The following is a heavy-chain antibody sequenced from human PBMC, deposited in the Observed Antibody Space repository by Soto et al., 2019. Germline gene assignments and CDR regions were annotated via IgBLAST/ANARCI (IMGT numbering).Heavy chain of an antibody. V-gene: IGHV3-23*01. J-gene: IGHJ4*02. CDR1: RFPVISYA. CDR2: ISGSGGST. Sequence: PAGCLSISFASSRFPVISYAMSWVRQAPGKGLEWVSAISGSGGSTYYADSVKGRFTISRDNSKNTLYLQMNSLRAEDTAVYYCAKDRTYGSGSYSWGALYYFDYWGQGTLVTVSS. CDR3: AKDRTYGSGSYSWGALYYFDY. D-gene: IGHD3-10*01.